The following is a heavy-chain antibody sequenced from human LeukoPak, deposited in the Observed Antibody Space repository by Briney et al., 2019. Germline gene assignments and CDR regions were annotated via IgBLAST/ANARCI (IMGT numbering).Heavy chain of an antibody. CDR1: GFTFSSYA. J-gene: IGHJ6*04. D-gene: IGHD3-16*01. Sequence: GGSLRLSCAASGFTFSSYAMSWVRQAPGKGLEWVSTISGSGGSTYYADSVKGRFTISRDNYKNTLYLQMNRLRAEDTAVYYCAKVLGGGGLDFYYYYYGLDVWGEGTAFTVSS. CDR3: AKVLGGGGLDFYYYYYGLDV. V-gene: IGHV3-23*01. CDR2: ISGSGGST.